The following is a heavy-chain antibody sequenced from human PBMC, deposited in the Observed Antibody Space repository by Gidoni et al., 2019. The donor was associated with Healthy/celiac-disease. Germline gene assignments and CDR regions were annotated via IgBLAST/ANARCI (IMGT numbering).Heavy chain of an antibody. CDR3: ARELPVMVGLDY. CDR2: IWYDGSNK. Sequence: RLSCAASGFTFSSYGMHWVRQAPGKGLGGVAVIWYDGSNKYYADSVKGRFTISRDNSKNTLYLQMNSRRAQDTAVYYCARELPVMVGLDYWGQGTLVTVSS. J-gene: IGHJ4*02. CDR1: GFTFSSYG. D-gene: IGHD2-21*01. V-gene: IGHV3-33*01.